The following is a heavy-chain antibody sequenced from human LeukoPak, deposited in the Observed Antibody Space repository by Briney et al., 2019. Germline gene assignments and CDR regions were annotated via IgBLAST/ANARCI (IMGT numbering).Heavy chain of an antibody. Sequence: GASVKVSCKVSGYTLTELSMHWVRQAPGKGLEWMGGFDPEDGETIYAQKFQGRVTMTEDTSTDTAYMELSSLRSEDTAVYYCATDRATSITGTQRDDAFDIWGQGTMVTVSS. D-gene: IGHD1-7*01. CDR3: ATDRATSITGTQRDDAFDI. CDR2: FDPEDGET. J-gene: IGHJ3*02. V-gene: IGHV1-24*01. CDR1: GYTLTELS.